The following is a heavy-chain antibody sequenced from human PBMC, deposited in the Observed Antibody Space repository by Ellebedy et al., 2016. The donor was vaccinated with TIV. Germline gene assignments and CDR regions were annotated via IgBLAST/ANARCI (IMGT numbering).Heavy chain of an antibody. CDR2: IKSKGDGGAI. Sequence: GESLKISCAASGFTFSDYNMNWVRQAPGKGLEWLGRIKSKGDGGAIDYAAPVKGRFTISRDDSKSTLYLQMNSLKTEDTGVYYCAPAKLGGFDMWGQGTMVTVSS. CDR1: GFTFSDYN. V-gene: IGHV3-15*01. CDR3: APAKLGGFDM. J-gene: IGHJ3*02. D-gene: IGHD1-26*01.